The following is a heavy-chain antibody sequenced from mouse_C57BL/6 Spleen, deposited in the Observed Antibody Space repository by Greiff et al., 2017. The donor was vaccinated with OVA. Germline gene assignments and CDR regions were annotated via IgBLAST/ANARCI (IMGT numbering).Heavy chain of an antibody. V-gene: IGHV1-61*01. Sequence: QVQLQQPGAELVRPGSSVKLSCKASGYTFTSYWMDWVKQRPGQGLEWIGNIYPSDSETHYNQKFKDKATLTVDKSSSTAYMQLSSRTSEDSAVDYGATRETAQALAWFADWGQGTLVTVSA. CDR2: IYPSDSET. D-gene: IGHD3-2*02. J-gene: IGHJ3*01. CDR1: GYTFTSYW. CDR3: ATRETAQALAWFAD.